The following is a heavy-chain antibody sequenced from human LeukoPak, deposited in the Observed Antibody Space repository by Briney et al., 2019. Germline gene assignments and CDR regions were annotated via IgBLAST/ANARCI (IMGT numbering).Heavy chain of an antibody. V-gene: IGHV4-34*01. D-gene: IGHD3-10*01. J-gene: IGHJ6*03. CDR3: ARAMVRGGRKWGEYYMDV. Sequence: SETLSLTCAVYGGSFSGYYWSWIRQPPGKGLEWIVEINHSGSTNYNPSLKSRVTISVDTSKNQFSLKLSSVTAADTAVYYCARAMVRGGRKWGEYYMDVWGKGTTVTVS. CDR2: INHSGST. CDR1: GGSFSGYY.